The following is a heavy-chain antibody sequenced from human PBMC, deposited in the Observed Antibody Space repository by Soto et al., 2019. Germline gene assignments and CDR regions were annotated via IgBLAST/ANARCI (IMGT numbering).Heavy chain of an antibody. CDR1: GGSISSSSYY. J-gene: IGHJ6*02. CDR2: IYYSGST. Sequence: QLQLQESGPGLVKPSETLSLTCTVSGGSISSSSYYWGWIRQPPGKGLEWIGSIYYSGSTYYNPSLKSRVTISVDTSKNQFSLKLSSVTAADTAVYYCASQSDSSGYYYTYYYDGMEVWGQGTTVSVSS. CDR3: ASQSDSSGYYYTYYYDGMEV. V-gene: IGHV4-39*01. D-gene: IGHD3-22*01.